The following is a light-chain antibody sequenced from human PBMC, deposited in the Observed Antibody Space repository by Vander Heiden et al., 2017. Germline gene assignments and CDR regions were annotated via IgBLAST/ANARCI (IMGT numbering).Light chain of an antibody. V-gene: IGKV1-39*01. CDR1: QSISSY. J-gene: IGKJ2*01. Sequence: DIQMTQSPSSLSASVGDRVTITCRASQSISSYLNWYQQKPGKAPKLLIYAASSLQSGVPSRFSGSGSGTDFTLTISRRQPEDFATYYCQQSYSTPYTLGQGTKVDIK. CDR2: AAS. CDR3: QQSYSTPYT.